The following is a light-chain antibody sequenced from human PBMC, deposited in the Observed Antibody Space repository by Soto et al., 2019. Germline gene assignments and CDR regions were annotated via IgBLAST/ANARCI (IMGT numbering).Light chain of an antibody. J-gene: IGLJ1*01. CDR3: SSYEGSNTFV. V-gene: IGLV2-8*01. Sequence: QPVLTQPPSASGSPGQSVTISCTGTSSDVGGYNYVSWYQQHPGKAPKLMIYEVSKRPSGVPDRFSGSKSGNTASLTVSGLQAEDEADYYCSSYEGSNTFVFGTGTKVTV. CDR2: EVS. CDR1: SSDVGGYNY.